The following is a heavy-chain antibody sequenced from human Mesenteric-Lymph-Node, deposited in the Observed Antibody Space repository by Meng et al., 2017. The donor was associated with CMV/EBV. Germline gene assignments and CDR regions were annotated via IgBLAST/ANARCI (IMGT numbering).Heavy chain of an antibody. J-gene: IGHJ6*02. CDR3: ARQDYYYGMDV. V-gene: IGHV1-18*01. CDR2: ISAFNDNT. CDR1: GYTFTSHG. Sequence: ASVKVSCKASGYTFTSHGIGWVRQAPGQGLEWVGWISAFNDNTIYAQRFQGRVTMTTDTSTSTAYMELRSLRSDDTAVYYCARQDYYYGMDVWGQGTTVTVSS.